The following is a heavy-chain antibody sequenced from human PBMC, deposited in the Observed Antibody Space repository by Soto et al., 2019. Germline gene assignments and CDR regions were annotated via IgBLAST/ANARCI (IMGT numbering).Heavy chain of an antibody. CDR2: ISAYNGNT. CDR3: ARAVIIVVVPADIADYFDF. V-gene: IGHV1-18*04. CDR1: GYTFASSG. J-gene: IGHJ4*02. Sequence: GASGKVSCEASGYTFASSGISWVRQAPGQGLEWMGWISAYNGNTNYAQKLQGRVTMTTDTSTSTAYMELRSLRSDDTAVYYCARAVIIVVVPADIADYFDFSGQGSLVTVS. D-gene: IGHD2-2*01.